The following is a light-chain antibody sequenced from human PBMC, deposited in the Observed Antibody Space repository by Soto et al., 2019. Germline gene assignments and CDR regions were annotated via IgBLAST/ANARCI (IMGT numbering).Light chain of an antibody. CDR1: SSDVGAYNF. CDR2: DVS. V-gene: IGLV2-14*03. J-gene: IGLJ1*01. Sequence: QSALTQPASVSGSPGQSITISCTGTSSDVGAYNFVSWYQQHPGKVPKLMIFDVSSRPSGVSDRVAGAKSGNTASLTITGLQAEDEGDYYCSSYTSSSTHVFGSGTKLTVL. CDR3: SSYTSSSTHV.